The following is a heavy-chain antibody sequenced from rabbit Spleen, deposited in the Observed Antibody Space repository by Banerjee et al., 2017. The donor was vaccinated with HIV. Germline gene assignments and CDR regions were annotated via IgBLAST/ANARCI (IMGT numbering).Heavy chain of an antibody. CDR3: AGSSNYLRPLYL. J-gene: IGHJ3*01. D-gene: IGHD2-1*01. V-gene: IGHV1S40*01. CDR2: ICADSSGNP. Sequence: QSLEESGGDLVKPGASLTLTCTASGFSFSSGYDMCWVRQAPGKGLEWIACICADSSGNPWYASLAKGRFPIPKTSLTPGTLQMTRPTAADTAPYFLAGSSNYLRPLYLGGQGTLVTVS. CDR1: GFSFSSGYD.